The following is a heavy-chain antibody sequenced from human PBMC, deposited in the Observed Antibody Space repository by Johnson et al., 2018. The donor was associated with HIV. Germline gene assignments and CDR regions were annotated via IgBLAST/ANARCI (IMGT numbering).Heavy chain of an antibody. CDR2: IYSGDRT. D-gene: IGHD6-13*01. CDR3: ATDGPCSTSWYCTFDI. Sequence: VQLVESGGGLIQPGGSLRLSCAASGFTVSSNYMSWVRQAPGKGLEWVSIIYSGDRTYYADSVKGRFTISRDNSKNTLYLQMNSLRADDTAVYYCATDGPCSTSWYCTFDIWGQGTMVTVSS. J-gene: IGHJ3*02. V-gene: IGHV3-66*03. CDR1: GFTVSSNY.